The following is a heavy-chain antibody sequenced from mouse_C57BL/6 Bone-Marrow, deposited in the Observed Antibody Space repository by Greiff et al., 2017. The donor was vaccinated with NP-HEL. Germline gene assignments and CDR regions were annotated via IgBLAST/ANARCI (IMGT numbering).Heavy chain of an antibody. V-gene: IGHV10-1*01. J-gene: IGHJ2*01. CDR1: GFSFNTYA. Sequence: VQLVESGGGLVQPKGSLKLSCAASGFSFNTYAMNWVRQAPGKGLAWVARIRSKSNNYATYYADSLKDRFTISRDDSESMLYLQMNNVKTEDTAMYYCVRQGYDGYYLDYWGQGTTLTVSS. CDR2: IRSKSNNYAT. CDR3: VRQGYDGYYLDY. D-gene: IGHD2-3*01.